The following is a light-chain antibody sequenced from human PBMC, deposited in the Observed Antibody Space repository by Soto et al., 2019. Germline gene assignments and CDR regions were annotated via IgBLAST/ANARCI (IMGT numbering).Light chain of an antibody. V-gene: IGKV3-20*01. J-gene: IGKJ1*01. CDR3: QQYDSSPKT. CDR2: GAS. CDR1: QSVSSSY. Sequence: ELVLTQSPGTLSFSQGARATLSCRARQSVSSSYLAWYQQKPGQAPRLLIYGASSRATGIPDRFSGTGSGTDGTLTISRLEPEDVTVYDCQQYDSSPKTFGQGTKVDIK.